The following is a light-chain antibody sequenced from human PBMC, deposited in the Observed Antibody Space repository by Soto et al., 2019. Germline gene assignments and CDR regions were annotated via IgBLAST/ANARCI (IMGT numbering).Light chain of an antibody. CDR2: TAS. J-gene: IGKJ1*01. CDR3: QQYNSYSWT. V-gene: IGKV1-5*03. CDR1: QSISSW. Sequence: DIQMTQSPSTLSASVGDRVTITCRASQSISSWLAWYQQKPGKAPKLLIYTASSVESGVPSRFSGSGSGTDFTLTISSLQPDDFATYYCQQYNSYSWTFGQGTKVEIK.